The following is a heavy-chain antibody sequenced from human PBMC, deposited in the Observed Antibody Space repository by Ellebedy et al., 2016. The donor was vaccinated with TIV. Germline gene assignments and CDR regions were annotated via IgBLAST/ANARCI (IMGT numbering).Heavy chain of an antibody. CDR3: ARGFGELAIFDN. D-gene: IGHD3-10*01. CDR2: ITSSSTTI. CDR1: GFTFRNYG. V-gene: IGHV3-48*02. Sequence: GESLKISXAASGFTFRNYGMSWVRQAPGKGLEWVSFITSSSTTIHYADSVRGRFTISRDNAKDSLFLQMNSLSDEDTGVYYCARGFGELAIFDNWGQGTLVTVSS. J-gene: IGHJ4*02.